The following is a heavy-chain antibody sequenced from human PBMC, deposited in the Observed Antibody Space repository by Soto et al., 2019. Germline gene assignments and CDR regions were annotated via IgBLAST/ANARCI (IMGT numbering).Heavy chain of an antibody. J-gene: IGHJ5*02. CDR3: ARDLGTYYDFWSGYYGTRWFDP. CDR1: GYTFTSYG. V-gene: IGHV1-18*01. D-gene: IGHD3-3*01. Sequence: ASVKVSCKASGYTFTSYGISWVRQAPGQGLEWMGWISAYNGNTNYAQKLQGRVTMTTDTSTSTAYMELRSLRSDDTAVYYCARDLGTYYDFWSGYYGTRWFDPWGQGTLVTVSS. CDR2: ISAYNGNT.